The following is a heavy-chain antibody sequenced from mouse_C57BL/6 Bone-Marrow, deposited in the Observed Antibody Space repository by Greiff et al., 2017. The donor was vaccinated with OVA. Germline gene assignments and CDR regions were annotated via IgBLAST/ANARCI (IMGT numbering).Heavy chain of an antibody. CDR3: ARRSDRWQDRYLELLFAY. CDR2: IYPGSGST. CDR1: GYTFTSYW. D-gene: IGHD2-14*01. Sequence: QVQLQQPGAELVKPGASVKMSCKASGYTFTSYWITWVKQRPGQGLEWIGDIYPGSGSTNYNEKFKSKATLTVDTSSSTAYMQLSSLTSEDSAVYYWARRSDRWQDRYLELLFAYWGQGTLVTVSA. J-gene: IGHJ3*01. V-gene: IGHV1-55*01.